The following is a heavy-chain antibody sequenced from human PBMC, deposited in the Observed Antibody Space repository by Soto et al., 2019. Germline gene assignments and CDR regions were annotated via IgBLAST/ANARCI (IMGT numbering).Heavy chain of an antibody. CDR3: AKDDGWXSTVDH. J-gene: IGHJ5*02. CDR1: GFIFSNHG. D-gene: IGHD2-8*02. Sequence: PGGSLRLSCAASGFIFSNHGMHWVRQAPGKGLEWVAVISYDGSNKYYGDSVKGRFTISRDNSKKRLYLQMDSLRADDTAVYYCAKDDGWXSTVDHWGQGTLVTVSS. V-gene: IGHV3-30*18. CDR2: ISYDGSNK.